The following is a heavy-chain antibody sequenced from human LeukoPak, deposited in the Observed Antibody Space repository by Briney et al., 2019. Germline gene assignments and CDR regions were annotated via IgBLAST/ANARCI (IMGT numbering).Heavy chain of an antibody. CDR2: SHSINSDT. V-gene: IGHV5-51*01. Sequence: GESLKISCKGSGFNFTAYWIAWVRQMPGKGLEWMGISHSINSDTKYSPSFRGQVTISADKSSSTAYLQWSSLKASDTAMYYCARHQYYYDSSGNYGWFDSWGQGTLVTVSS. CDR3: ARHQYYYDSSGNYGWFDS. D-gene: IGHD3-22*01. J-gene: IGHJ5*01. CDR1: GFNFTAYW.